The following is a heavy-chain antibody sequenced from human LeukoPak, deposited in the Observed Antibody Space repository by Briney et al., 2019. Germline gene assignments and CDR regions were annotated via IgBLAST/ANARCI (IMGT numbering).Heavy chain of an antibody. CDR1: GGSISSYY. V-gene: IGHV4-59*01. J-gene: IGHJ5*02. Sequence: PSETLSLTCTVSGGSISSYYWSWIRHPPGKGLEWIGYIYYSGSTNYNPSLKSRVTISVDTSKNQFSLKLSSVTAADTAVYYCARDSSSKANWFDPWGQGTLVTVSS. D-gene: IGHD2-2*01. CDR2: IYYSGST. CDR3: ARDSSSKANWFDP.